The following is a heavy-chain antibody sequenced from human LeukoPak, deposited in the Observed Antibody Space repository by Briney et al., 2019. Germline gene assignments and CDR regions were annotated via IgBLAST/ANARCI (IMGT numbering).Heavy chain of an antibody. CDR3: ARTGYSYGSNWFDP. J-gene: IGHJ5*02. CDR1: GFTVSSNY. Sequence: GGSLRLSCAASGFTVSSNYMSWVRQAPGKGLEWVSVIYSGGSTYYADSVKGRFTISRDNSKNTLYLQMNSLRAEDTAVYYCARTGYSYGSNWFDPWGQGTLVTVSS. V-gene: IGHV3-66*01. CDR2: IYSGGST. D-gene: IGHD5-18*01.